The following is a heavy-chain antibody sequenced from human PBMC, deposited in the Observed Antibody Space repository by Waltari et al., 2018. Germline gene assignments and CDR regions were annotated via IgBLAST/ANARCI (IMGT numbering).Heavy chain of an antibody. CDR3: GGDWGADTAMGGGFDY. V-gene: IGHV4-59*01. Sequence: QVQLQESGPGLVKPSETLSLTCTVSGGSISSYYWSWIRQPPGKGLEWIGYIYYSWSNKYNPSLKSRVTSTVDTSKNQFPLKLSSGTAADTAGYYWGGDWGADTAMGGGFDYWGQGTLVTVSS. J-gene: IGHJ4*02. D-gene: IGHD5-18*01. CDR2: IYYSWSN. CDR1: GGSISSYY.